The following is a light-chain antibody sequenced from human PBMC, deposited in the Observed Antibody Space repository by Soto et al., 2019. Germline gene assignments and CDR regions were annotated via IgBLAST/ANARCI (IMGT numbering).Light chain of an antibody. CDR2: WAS. CDR1: QRVLYSPNNKNY. CDR3: LQYYATPQT. J-gene: IGKJ1*01. Sequence: DIVMTQSPDSLNVSLGERATINCKPSQRVLYSPNNKNYLAWYQHKPGQPPKLLIYWASTRDSGVPDRFSGSGSGTDFTLTITSLQAEDVAVYYCLQYYATPQTFGQGTKVDIK. V-gene: IGKV4-1*01.